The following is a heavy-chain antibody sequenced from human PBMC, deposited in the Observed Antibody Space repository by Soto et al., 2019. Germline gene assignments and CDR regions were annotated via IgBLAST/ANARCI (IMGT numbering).Heavy chain of an antibody. J-gene: IGHJ4*02. CDR2: ISSNADVGTT. V-gene: IGHV3-15*01. D-gene: IGHD3-16*01. CDR1: GFPLIDAW. Sequence: AVGSLRLSLAASGFPLIDAWMRWVRQAPGQGLQSIGRISSNADVGTTDLPVPVIERFSISRDDSNTTLYLQMNTLTIDATAVYFCSTALRRECALGAYWGLGTLVTVSS. CDR3: STALRRECALGAY.